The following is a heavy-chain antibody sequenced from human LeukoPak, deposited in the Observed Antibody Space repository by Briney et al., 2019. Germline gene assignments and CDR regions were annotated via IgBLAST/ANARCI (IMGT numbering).Heavy chain of an antibody. CDR2: IKQYGSEE. V-gene: IGHV3-7*01. J-gene: IGHJ4*02. CDR1: GFTASNYC. CDR3: ARAGGVSGYALLDY. Sequence: GGSLRLACAASGFTASNYCMRGVREAPGKGLEWVVHIKQYGSEEHYMDSVQARFTISRDNAKNSLSLKMSSLSAEDTAVYYCARAGGVSGYALLDYWGQGTLVTVSS. D-gene: IGHD5-18*01.